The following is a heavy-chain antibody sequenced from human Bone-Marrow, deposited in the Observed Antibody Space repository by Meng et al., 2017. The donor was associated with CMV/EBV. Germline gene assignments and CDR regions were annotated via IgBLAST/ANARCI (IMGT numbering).Heavy chain of an antibody. CDR1: GFSVTDNY. V-gene: IGHV3-53*01. CDR3: AGMRMPGPYYYYGMAV. CDR2: IYSLGTT. J-gene: IGHJ6*02. D-gene: IGHD1-14*01. Sequence: GGSLRLSCAASGFSVTDNYMTWVRQAPGKRLEWVSVIYSLGTTYYADSVKGRLTISRDTAKNTVLLQMNSLRADDTAVYYCAGMRMPGPYYYYGMAVWGQGNTVNVAS.